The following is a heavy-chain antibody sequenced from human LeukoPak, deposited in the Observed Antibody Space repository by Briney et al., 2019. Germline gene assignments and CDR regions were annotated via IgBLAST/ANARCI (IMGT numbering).Heavy chain of an antibody. CDR3: GKDLSRDDYYGMDV. CDR2: ISYDGSNK. CDR1: GFTFSSYA. Sequence: PGGSLRLSCAASGFTFSSYAMHWVRQAPGKGLEWVAVISYDGSNKYYADSVKGRFTISRDNSKNTLYLQMNSQRAEDTAVYYCGKDLSRDDYYGMDVWGQGTTVTVSS. V-gene: IGHV3-30-3*01. J-gene: IGHJ6*02. D-gene: IGHD3-3*02.